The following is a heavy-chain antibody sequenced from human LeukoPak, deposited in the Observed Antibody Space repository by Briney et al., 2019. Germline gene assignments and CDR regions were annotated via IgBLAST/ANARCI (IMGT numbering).Heavy chain of an antibody. CDR3: ARSGRYYYYGMDV. CDR1: GFTVSSNY. D-gene: IGHD3-3*01. CDR2: ISYDGSNK. V-gene: IGHV3-30-3*01. J-gene: IGHJ6*02. Sequence: TGGSLRLSCAASGFTVSSNYMNWVRQAPGKGLEWVAVISYDGSNKYYADSVKGRFTISRDNSKSTLYLQMNSLRAEDTAVYYCARSGRYYYYGMDVWGQGTTVTVSS.